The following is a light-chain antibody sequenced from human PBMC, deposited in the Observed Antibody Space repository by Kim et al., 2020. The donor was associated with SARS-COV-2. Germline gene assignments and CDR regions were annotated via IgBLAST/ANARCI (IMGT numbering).Light chain of an antibody. V-gene: IGKV3-15*01. CDR2: GAS. Sequence: ERGATLSCGTRRGVSSYLAWYQQKPGQAPRLLIYGASTRATGIPARFSGSGSGTDFTLTISSLQSEDFAVYYCQQYNNWPPTFGGGTKVDIK. J-gene: IGKJ4*02. CDR1: RGVSSY. CDR3: QQYNNWPPT.